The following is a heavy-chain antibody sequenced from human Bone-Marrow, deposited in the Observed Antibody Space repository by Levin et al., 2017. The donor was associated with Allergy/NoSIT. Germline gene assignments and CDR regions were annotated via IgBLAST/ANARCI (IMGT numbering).Heavy chain of an antibody. V-gene: IGHV3-23*01. CDR3: AKQFCETYSCYPVDT. CDR2: VSDSGDAT. CDR1: GFSFRKYA. D-gene: IGHD2-2*01. J-gene: IGHJ4*02. Sequence: PGGSLRLSCDASGFSFRKYAMTWIRQVPGKGLEGVSGVSDSGDATYYADPVKGRFTVSRDNSRNKLYLQMNSLRVEDTAIYCCAKQFCETYSCYPVDTWGEGTLVTVSS.